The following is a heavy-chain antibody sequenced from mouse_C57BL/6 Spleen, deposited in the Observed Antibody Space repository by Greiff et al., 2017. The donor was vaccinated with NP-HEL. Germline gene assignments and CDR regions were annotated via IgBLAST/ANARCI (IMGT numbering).Heavy chain of an antibody. D-gene: IGHD2-5*01. CDR1: GFTFSSYA. CDR3: TRDGGSNYGDWYFDV. CDR2: ISSGGDYI. Sequence: DVMLVESGEGLVKPGGSLKLSCAASGFTFSSYAMSWVRQTPEKRLEWVAYISSGGDYIYYADTVKGRFTISRDNARNTLYLQMSSLKSEDTAMYYCTRDGGSNYGDWYFDVWGTGTTVTVSS. V-gene: IGHV5-9-1*02. J-gene: IGHJ1*03.